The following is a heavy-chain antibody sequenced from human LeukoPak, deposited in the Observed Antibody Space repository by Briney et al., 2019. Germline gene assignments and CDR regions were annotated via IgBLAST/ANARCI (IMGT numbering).Heavy chain of an antibody. Sequence: GGSLRLCCTASGFTFSSYWMHWVRQAPGKGLVWVSRINSDGISTSYADSVKGRFTISRDNAENTLYLQMNSLRVEDTAVYYCARVHRDMATIVGLWDYWGQGTLVTVSS. CDR3: ARVHRDMATIVGLWDY. CDR2: INSDGIST. J-gene: IGHJ4*02. D-gene: IGHD5-24*01. CDR1: GFTFSSYW. V-gene: IGHV3-74*01.